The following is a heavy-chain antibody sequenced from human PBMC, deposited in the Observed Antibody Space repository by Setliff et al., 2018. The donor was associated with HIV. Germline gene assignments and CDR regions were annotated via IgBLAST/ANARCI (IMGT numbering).Heavy chain of an antibody. CDR2: INPNSGGT. Sequence: ASVKVSCKASGYTFTGYYMHWVRQAPGQGLEWVGRINPNSGGTNYAQKFQGRVTMTRDTSISTAYMELSRLRSDDTAVYYCARRWSYDILTGYYPDHDAFDIWGQGTMVT. CDR3: ARRWSYDILTGYYPDHDAFDI. V-gene: IGHV1-2*06. CDR1: GYTFTGYY. J-gene: IGHJ3*02. D-gene: IGHD3-9*01.